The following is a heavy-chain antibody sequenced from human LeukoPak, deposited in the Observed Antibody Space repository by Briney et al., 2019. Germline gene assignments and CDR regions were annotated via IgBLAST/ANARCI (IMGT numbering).Heavy chain of an antibody. CDR2: ISGSGANT. J-gene: IGHJ4*02. CDR3: AKSSLKWELQNYFDY. D-gene: IGHD1-26*01. CDR1: GFTFSNYG. V-gene: IGHV3-23*01. Sequence: GGSLRLSCAASGFTFSNYGMSWVRQAPGKGLEWVSVISGSGANTYYADSVKGRFTISRDNSKNTLYLQMNSLRAEDTAVYYCAKSSLKWELQNYFDYWGQGTLVTVSS.